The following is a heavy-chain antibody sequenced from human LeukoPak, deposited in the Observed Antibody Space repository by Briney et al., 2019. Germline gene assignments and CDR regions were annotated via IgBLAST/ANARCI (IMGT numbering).Heavy chain of an antibody. CDR1: GGTFSSYA. D-gene: IGHD3-22*01. CDR3: ARTPEKYDSSGYPDY. Sequence: SVKVSCKASGGTFSSYAISWVRQAPGQGLEWMGRIIPILGIANYAQKFQGRVTITADKSTSTAYMELSSLRSEDTAVYYCARTPEKYDSSGYPDYWGQGTLVTVSS. V-gene: IGHV1-69*04. CDR2: IIPILGIA. J-gene: IGHJ4*02.